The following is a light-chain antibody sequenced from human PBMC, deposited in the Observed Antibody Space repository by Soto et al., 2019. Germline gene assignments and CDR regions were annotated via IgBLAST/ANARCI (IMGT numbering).Light chain of an antibody. V-gene: IGKV1-6*01. CDR3: LQDYNYPWT. CDR2: AAS. CDR1: QAIRVD. Sequence: AIQMTQSPSSLSASVGDRVTITCRASQAIRVDLAWYQQKPGKAPKLLIYAASSLHSGVPSRFSGSGSGTDLTLTISSLQPEDFATYYCLQDYNYPWTFGQGTKVDIK. J-gene: IGKJ1*01.